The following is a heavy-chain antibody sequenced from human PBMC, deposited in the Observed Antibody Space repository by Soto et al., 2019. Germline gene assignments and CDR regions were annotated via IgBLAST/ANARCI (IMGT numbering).Heavy chain of an antibody. Sequence: GASLRVACAASGWTFGCFAMGWVRQATGKGLEWVSAISGSGGSTYYADSVKGRFTISRDNSKNTLYLQMNSLRAEDTAVYYCAKDFHDYGDWTFDYWGQGTLVTVSS. J-gene: IGHJ4*02. CDR2: ISGSGGST. V-gene: IGHV3-23*01. CDR3: AKDFHDYGDWTFDY. CDR1: GWTFGCFA. D-gene: IGHD4-17*01.